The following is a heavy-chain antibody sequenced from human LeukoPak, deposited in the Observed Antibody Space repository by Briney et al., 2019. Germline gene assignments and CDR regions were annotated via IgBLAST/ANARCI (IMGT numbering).Heavy chain of an antibody. D-gene: IGHD2-2*02. J-gene: IGHJ6*03. CDR2: IYYSGST. Sequence: SETLSLTCTVSGGSISSSSYYWGWIRQPPGKGLEWIGSIYYSGSTYYNPSLKSRVTISVDTSKNQFSLKLSSVTAADTAVYYCAREEREVVPAAIFRYYYYYMDVWGKGTTVTVSS. CDR3: AREEREVVPAAIFRYYYYYMDV. CDR1: GGSISSSSYY. V-gene: IGHV4-39*02.